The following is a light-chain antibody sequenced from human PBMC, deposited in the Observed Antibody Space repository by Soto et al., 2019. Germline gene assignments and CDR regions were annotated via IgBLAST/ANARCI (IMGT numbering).Light chain of an antibody. CDR2: EVS. V-gene: IGKV2-24*01. Sequence: EIVMTQTPLSSPVTLGQPASISCRSSQSLLHNNGNTHLSWLQQRTGQPPRPLIYEVSNRFSGVPDRFSGSGAGTDFTLIISRVEAEDVGVYYCMQATQFPFTFGPGTKVDIK. CDR3: MQATQFPFT. J-gene: IGKJ3*01. CDR1: QSLLHNNGNTH.